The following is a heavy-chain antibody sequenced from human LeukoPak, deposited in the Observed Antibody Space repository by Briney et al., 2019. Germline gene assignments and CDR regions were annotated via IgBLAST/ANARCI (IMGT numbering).Heavy chain of an antibody. CDR3: GGSMGATRGPHYFDY. CDR1: GFTFSSYA. J-gene: IGHJ4*02. CDR2: ISGSGGST. Sequence: LPGGSLRLSCAASGFTFSSYAMSWVRQAPGKGLEWVSAISGSGGSTYYADSVKGRFTISRDNSKNTLYLQMNSLRAEDTAVYYCGGSMGATRGPHYFDYWGQGTLVTVSS. D-gene: IGHD1-26*01. V-gene: IGHV3-23*01.